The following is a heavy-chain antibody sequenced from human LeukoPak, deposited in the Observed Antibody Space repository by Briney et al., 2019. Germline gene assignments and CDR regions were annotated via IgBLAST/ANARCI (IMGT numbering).Heavy chain of an antibody. CDR2: ISAYNGNT. Sequence: ASVKVSCKASGYTFTTYGISWVRQAPGQGLEWMGWISAYNGNTNYAQKFQGRVTMTTDTSTSTAYMELRSLRSDDTAVYYCARGSTARYYYDSSGYYRGAVDYWGQGTLVTVSS. V-gene: IGHV1-18*01. D-gene: IGHD3-22*01. J-gene: IGHJ4*02. CDR3: ARGSTARYYYDSSGYYRGAVDY. CDR1: GYTFTTYG.